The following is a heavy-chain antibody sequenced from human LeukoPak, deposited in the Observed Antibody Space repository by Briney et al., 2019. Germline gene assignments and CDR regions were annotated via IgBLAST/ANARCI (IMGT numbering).Heavy chain of an antibody. CDR2: FYHGGST. CDR3: ARDRYSGWYPAIGDY. V-gene: IGHV4-38-2*02. CDR1: GYSISTGYY. Sequence: PSETLSLTCTVSGYSISTGYYWDWIRQPPGKGLEWIGTFYHGGSTYYNPSLKSRVTISVDTSKNQFSLKLSSVTAADTAVYYCARDRYSGWYPAIGDYWGQGTLVTVSS. D-gene: IGHD6-19*01. J-gene: IGHJ4*02.